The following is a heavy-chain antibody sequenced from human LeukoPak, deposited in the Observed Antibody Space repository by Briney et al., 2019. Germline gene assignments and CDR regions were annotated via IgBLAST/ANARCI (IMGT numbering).Heavy chain of an antibody. CDR1: GYTFTGYY. CDR3: ASDYSSGWYVDY. Sequence: ASVKVSCXASGYTFTGYYMHWVRQAPGQGLEWMGRINPNSGGTNYAQKFQGRVTMTRDTSISTAYMELSRLRSDDTAVYYCASDYSSGWYVDYWGQGTLVTVSS. CDR2: INPNSGGT. J-gene: IGHJ4*02. V-gene: IGHV1-2*06. D-gene: IGHD6-19*01.